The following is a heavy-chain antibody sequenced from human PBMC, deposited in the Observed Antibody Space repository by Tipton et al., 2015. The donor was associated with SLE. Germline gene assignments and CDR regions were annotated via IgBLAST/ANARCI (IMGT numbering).Heavy chain of an antibody. J-gene: IGHJ3*02. V-gene: IGHV4-59*11. CDR1: GGSITNHY. CDR2: IHYSGTT. CDR3: ARGNYDFRGRTFDI. D-gene: IGHD3-3*01. Sequence: TLSLTCTVSGGSITNHYWNWIRQPPGKGLEWIGYIHYSGTTHDNPSPKSRVTMSVDMSKNQFSLRLTSVTAADTAVYYCARGNYDFRGRTFDIWGQGTMVTVSS.